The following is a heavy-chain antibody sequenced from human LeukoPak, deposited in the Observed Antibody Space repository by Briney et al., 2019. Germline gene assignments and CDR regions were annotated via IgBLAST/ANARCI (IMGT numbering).Heavy chain of an antibody. V-gene: IGHV1-69*06. J-gene: IGHJ4*02. CDR1: LGTFSNYA. D-gene: IGHD5-18*01. Sequence: ASVKVSCKASLGTFSNYAINWVRQAPGQGLEWMGWITPIFGTANYVQKFQGRVTITADKSTSTAYMELSRLRSEDTAIYYCARASSDDTAMATPFAYWGQGTLVTVSS. CDR3: ARASSDDTAMATPFAY. CDR2: ITPIFGTA.